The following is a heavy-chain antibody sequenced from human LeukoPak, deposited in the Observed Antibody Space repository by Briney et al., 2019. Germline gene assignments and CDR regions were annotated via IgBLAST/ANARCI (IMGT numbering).Heavy chain of an antibody. CDR1: GFTFSSYA. J-gene: IGHJ4*02. V-gene: IGHV3-23*01. CDR3: AKPAIGYCSGGSCSDY. CDR2: ISGSGGST. D-gene: IGHD2-15*01. Sequence: GGSLRLSCAASGFTFSSYAMSWVRQAPGKGLEWVSAISGSGGSTYYADSVKGRFTISRDNSKSTLYLQMNSLRAEDTAVYYCAKPAIGYCSGGSCSDYWGQGTLVTVSS.